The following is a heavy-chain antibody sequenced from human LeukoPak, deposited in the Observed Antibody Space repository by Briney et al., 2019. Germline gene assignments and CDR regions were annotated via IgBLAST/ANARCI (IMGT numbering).Heavy chain of an antibody. D-gene: IGHD5-18*01. CDR2: ISGSGGST. Sequence: PGGSLRLSCAASGFTFSSYAMTWVRQAPGKGLEWVSAISGSGGSTYYADSVKGRFTISRDNSKNTLYLQMNSLRAEDTAVYYCAKGILYYSGMDVWGQGTTVTVSS. V-gene: IGHV3-23*01. J-gene: IGHJ6*02. CDR1: GFTFSSYA. CDR3: AKGILYYSGMDV.